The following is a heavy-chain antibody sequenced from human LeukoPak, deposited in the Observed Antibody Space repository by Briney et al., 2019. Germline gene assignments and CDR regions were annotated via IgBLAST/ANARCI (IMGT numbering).Heavy chain of an antibody. CDR3: AGLVGRYSSGLYYYYFDY. V-gene: IGHV4-34*01. CDR2: INHSGST. CDR1: GGSSSGYY. Sequence: PSETLSLTCAVYGGSSSGYYWSWIRQPPGKGLEWIGEINHSGSTNYNPSLKSRVTISVDTSKNQFSLKLSSVTAADTAVYYCAGLVGRYSSGLYYYYFDYWGQGTLVTVSS. D-gene: IGHD3-22*01. J-gene: IGHJ4*02.